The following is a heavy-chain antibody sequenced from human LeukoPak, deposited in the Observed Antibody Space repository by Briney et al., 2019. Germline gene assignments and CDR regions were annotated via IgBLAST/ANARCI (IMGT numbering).Heavy chain of an antibody. CDR3: TTYGSGRKFDY. V-gene: IGHV3-15*04. Sequence: PGGSHRLSCAASGFSFSDAWMSWVRQIPGKGLEWVGRIESKTDGGTTDYAAPVKGRFTTSRDDSTNTLYLQMNSLKSEDTAVYYCTTYGSGRKFDYWGQGILVTVSS. D-gene: IGHD3-10*01. J-gene: IGHJ4*02. CDR2: IESKTDGGTT. CDR1: GFSFSDAW.